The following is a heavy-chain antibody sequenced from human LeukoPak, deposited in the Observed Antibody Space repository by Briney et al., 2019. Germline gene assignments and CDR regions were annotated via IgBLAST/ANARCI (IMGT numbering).Heavy chain of an antibody. V-gene: IGHV3-33*01. CDR2: IWYDGSNK. D-gene: IGHD1-1*01. CDR3: ARGLERLEFDY. J-gene: IGHJ4*02. CDR1: GFTFSSYG. Sequence: QPGGSLRLSCAASGFTFSSYGMHWARQAPGKGLEWVAVIWYDGSNKYYADSVKGRFTISRDNSKNTLYLQMNSLRAEDTAVYYCARGLERLEFDYWGQGTLVTVSS.